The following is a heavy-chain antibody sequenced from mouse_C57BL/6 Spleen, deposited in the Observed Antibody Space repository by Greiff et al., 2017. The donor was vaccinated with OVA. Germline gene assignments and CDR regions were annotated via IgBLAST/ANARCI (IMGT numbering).Heavy chain of an antibody. Sequence: VQLQQSGPGLVAPSQSLSITCTVSGFSLTSYGVHWVRQPPGKGLEWLVVIWSDGSSTYNSALNSRLSISKDNSKSQVFLKMNSLQTDDTAMYYCARHRDSSGYEYYAMDDWGQGTSVTVSS. V-gene: IGHV2-6-1*01. D-gene: IGHD3-2*02. J-gene: IGHJ4*01. CDR2: IWSDGSS. CDR1: GFSLTSYG. CDR3: ARHRDSSGYEYYAMDD.